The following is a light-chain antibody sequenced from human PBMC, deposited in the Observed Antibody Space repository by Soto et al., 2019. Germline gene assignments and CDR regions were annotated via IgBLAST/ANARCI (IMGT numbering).Light chain of an antibody. CDR3: QQYDTYTT. CDR2: KAS. CDR1: QSISSW. V-gene: IGKV1-5*03. J-gene: IGKJ1*01. Sequence: DIQMTQSPSTLSASVGDRVTITCRASQSISSWLAWYQQKPGTAPKLLIYKASNLESGVPSRFSGSGSGTEFTLTISSLQSDDFAIYYCQQYDTYTTFGQGTKVEI.